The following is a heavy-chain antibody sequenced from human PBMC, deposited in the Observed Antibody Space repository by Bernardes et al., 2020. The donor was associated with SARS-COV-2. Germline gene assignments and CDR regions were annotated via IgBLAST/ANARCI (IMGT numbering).Heavy chain of an antibody. CDR1: GYNLPDYY. V-gene: IGHV1-2*02. J-gene: IGHJ3*01. CDR2: IYPSSGAT. CDR3: AAVTWSQRDGFDV. Sequence: VSEQVSRRASGYNLPDYYLRWVRPDPGQGLAGMGWIYPSSGATEYAQNFQGRVTMTRDTSVSTAYMELSTLNLDDTAVYFCAAVTWSQRDGFDVWGQGTLVTVSS. D-gene: IGHD1-26*01.